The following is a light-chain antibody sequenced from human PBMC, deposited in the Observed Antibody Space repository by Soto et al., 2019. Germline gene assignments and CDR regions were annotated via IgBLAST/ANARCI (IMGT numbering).Light chain of an antibody. CDR2: EVS. J-gene: IGLJ3*02. CDR3: SSYTSTNTWV. Sequence: QSVLTQPASVSGSPGQSITISYTGTSSDVGGYNYVSWYQQHPGKAPKFLIYEVSNRPSGVSNRFSGSKSGNTASLTISGLQAEDEADYYCSSYTSTNTWVFGGGTKVTVL. V-gene: IGLV2-14*01. CDR1: SSDVGGYNY.